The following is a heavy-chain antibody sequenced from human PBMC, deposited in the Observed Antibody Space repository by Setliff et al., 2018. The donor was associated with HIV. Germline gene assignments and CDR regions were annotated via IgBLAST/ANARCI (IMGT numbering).Heavy chain of an antibody. V-gene: IGHV4-34*12. D-gene: IGHD3-3*01. Sequence: PSETLSLTCAVYGGSLSGYYWRWIRQPPGKGLEWIGSIFYSGITYYNPSLKSRVTISVDTSKNQFSLNLTSVTAADTAVYYCARSKTFYDFWGGYYTHGAFKIWGLGTMVTVSS. J-gene: IGHJ3*02. CDR3: ARSKTFYDFWGGYYTHGAFKI. CDR1: GGSLSGYY. CDR2: IFYSGIT.